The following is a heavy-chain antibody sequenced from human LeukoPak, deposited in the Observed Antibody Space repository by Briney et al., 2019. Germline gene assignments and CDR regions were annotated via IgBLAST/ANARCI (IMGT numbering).Heavy chain of an antibody. V-gene: IGHV3-23*01. CDR3: ARGGGYSYGSFDY. CDR1: GFSFSSYA. D-gene: IGHD5-18*01. J-gene: IGHJ4*02. CDR2: ISGSGDST. Sequence: PGGSLRLSCAASGFSFSSYAMSWVRQAPGKGLEWVSAISGSGDSTYYADSVKGRFTISRDNAKNTLYLQMDSLRAEDTAVYCCARGGGYSYGSFDYWGQGTLVTVSS.